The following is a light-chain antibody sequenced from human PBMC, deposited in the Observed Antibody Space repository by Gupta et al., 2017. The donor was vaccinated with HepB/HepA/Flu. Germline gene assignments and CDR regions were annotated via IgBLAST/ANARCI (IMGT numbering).Light chain of an antibody. J-gene: IGLJ3*02. V-gene: IGLV1-51*01. CDR2: DNN. Sequence: QSVLTQPPSVSAAPGQKVTISCSGSSSNIGNNYVPWYQQLPGTAPKLLIYDNNKRPSGIPDRSSGSKSGTSATLGITGLQTGDEADYYCGTWDSSLSAWVFGGGTKLTVL. CDR3: GTWDSSLSAWV. CDR1: SSNIGNNY.